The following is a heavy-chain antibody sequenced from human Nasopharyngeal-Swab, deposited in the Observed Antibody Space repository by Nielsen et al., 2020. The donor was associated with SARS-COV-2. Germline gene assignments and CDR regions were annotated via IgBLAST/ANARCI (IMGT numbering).Heavy chain of an antibody. D-gene: IGHD6-13*01. Sequence: GGSLRLSCAASGFTFDDYAMSWVRQAPGKGLEWVSAISGSGGSTYYADSVKGRFTISRDNSKNTLYLQMNSLRAEDTAVYYCAKLALQQRVQVDYYGMDVWGQGTTVTVSS. CDR1: GFTFDDYA. CDR3: AKLALQQRVQVDYYGMDV. V-gene: IGHV3-23*01. J-gene: IGHJ6*02. CDR2: ISGSGGST.